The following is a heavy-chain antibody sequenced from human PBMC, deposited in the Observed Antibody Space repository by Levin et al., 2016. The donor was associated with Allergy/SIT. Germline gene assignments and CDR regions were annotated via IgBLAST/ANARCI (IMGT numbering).Heavy chain of an antibody. CDR3: ARLPREGMYSSGWVPVDY. Sequence: SETLSLTCTVSGGSISSSSYYWGWIRQPPGKGLEWIGSIYYSGSTYYNPSLKSRVTISVDTSKNQFSLKLSSVTAADTAVYYCARLPREGMYSSGWVPVDYWGQGTLVTVSS. J-gene: IGHJ4*02. CDR1: GGSISSSSYY. V-gene: IGHV4-39*01. CDR2: IYYSGST. D-gene: IGHD6-19*01.